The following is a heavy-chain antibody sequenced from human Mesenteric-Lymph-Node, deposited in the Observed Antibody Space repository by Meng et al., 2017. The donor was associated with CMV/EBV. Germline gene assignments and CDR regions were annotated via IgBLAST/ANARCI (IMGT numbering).Heavy chain of an antibody. CDR3: GRVGFYAMDV. V-gene: IGHV1-46*01. Sequence: ASVKVSCKASGYSFSSYGITWVRQAPGQGLEWMGMIHPRGGSTTYAQKFQGRVTMTRDTSTSTVYMELSSLRSEDTAVYYCGRVGFYAMDVWGQGTTVTVSS. CDR2: IHPRGGST. J-gene: IGHJ6*02. D-gene: IGHD3-16*01. CDR1: GYSFSSYG.